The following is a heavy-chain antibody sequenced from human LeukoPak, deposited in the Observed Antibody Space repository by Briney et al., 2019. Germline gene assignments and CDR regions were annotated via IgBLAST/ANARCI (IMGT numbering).Heavy chain of an antibody. CDR2: ISSSSSYI. CDR3: ARAGRIYYYDSSGYYYGAYYYYYMDV. D-gene: IGHD3-22*01. J-gene: IGHJ6*03. CDR1: GFTFSSTW. V-gene: IGHV3-21*01. Sequence: PGGSLRLSCTASGFTFSSTWMHWVRQAPGKGLEWVSSISSSSSYIYYADSVKGRFTISRDNAKNSLYLQMNSLRAEDTAVYYCARAGRIYYYDSSGYYYGAYYYYYMDVWGKGTTVTVSS.